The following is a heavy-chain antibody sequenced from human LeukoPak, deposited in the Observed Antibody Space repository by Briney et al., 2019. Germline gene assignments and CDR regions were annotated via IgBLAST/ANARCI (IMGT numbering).Heavy chain of an antibody. CDR3: ARDTSYYDGSVYYDTLDI. V-gene: IGHV3-48*01. D-gene: IGHD3-16*01. Sequence: GGSLRLSCAASGFPFSSYSRNWVRQAPGKGLEWLSHISSSGSTIDNADSVKGRLTISRDNAKNSLYLQMNSLRAEDTAVYYCARDTSYYDGSVYYDTLDIWGQGTMVTVSS. J-gene: IGHJ3*02. CDR1: GFPFSSYS. CDR2: ISSSGSTI.